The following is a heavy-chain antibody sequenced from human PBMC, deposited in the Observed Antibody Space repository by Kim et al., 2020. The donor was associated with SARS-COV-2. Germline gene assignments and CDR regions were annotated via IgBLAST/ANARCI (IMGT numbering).Heavy chain of an antibody. CDR3: ARDEGGPLEY. J-gene: IGHJ4*02. D-gene: IGHD3-16*01. Sequence: NTKYSQQFQGRVTITRDTSARTSYMELSSLIYEDTAVYYCARDEGGPLEYWGQGTLVTVSS. V-gene: IGHV1-3*01. CDR2: NT.